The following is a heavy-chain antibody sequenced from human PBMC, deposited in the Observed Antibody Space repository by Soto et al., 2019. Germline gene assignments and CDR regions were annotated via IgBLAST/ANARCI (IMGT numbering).Heavy chain of an antibody. CDR2: MNADGSQI. V-gene: IGHV3-7*01. CDR3: VRGFRHDYGDREAGY. D-gene: IGHD4-17*01. Sequence: EVQLVESGGGLVQPGGSLRLSCAASGFAFSTYWMSWIRQAPGKGLEWIANMNADGSQINYVDSVKGRFTISRDNAKNSLFLQMNSLRAEDTAVYYCVRGFRHDYGDREAGYWGLGTLVTVSS. J-gene: IGHJ4*02. CDR1: GFAFSTYW.